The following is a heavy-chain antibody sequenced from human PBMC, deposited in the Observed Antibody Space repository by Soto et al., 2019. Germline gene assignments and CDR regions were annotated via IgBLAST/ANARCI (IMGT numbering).Heavy chain of an antibody. J-gene: IGHJ5*02. V-gene: IGHV2-5*01. CDR3: AKSGSSGWYGWFDP. CDR1: GFSLRTSGVG. Sequence: GPGPYAGEPTQTLTLTCIFSGFSLRTSGVGVGWILQPPGKALEWLGFIYWNDDKRYSPSLKSRLTITKDTSKNQVVLTMTNMDPVDTATYYCAKSGSSGWYGWFDPWGQGTPVTVSS. CDR2: IYWNDDK. D-gene: IGHD6-19*01.